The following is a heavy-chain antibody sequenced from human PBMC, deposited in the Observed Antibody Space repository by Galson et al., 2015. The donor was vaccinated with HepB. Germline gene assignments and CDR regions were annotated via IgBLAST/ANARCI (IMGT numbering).Heavy chain of an antibody. CDR1: GFIFDDYA. J-gene: IGHJ3*02. D-gene: IGHD6-19*01. V-gene: IGHV3-9*01. CDR2: ISWNSGRI. Sequence: SLRLSCAASGFIFDDYAMHWVRQAPGKGLEWVSGISWNSGRIGYADSVKGRFTSSRDNAKNSLYLQMNSLTAEDTALYYCVKGERSSGWYNAFDMWGQGTMVTGSS. CDR3: VKGERSSGWYNAFDM.